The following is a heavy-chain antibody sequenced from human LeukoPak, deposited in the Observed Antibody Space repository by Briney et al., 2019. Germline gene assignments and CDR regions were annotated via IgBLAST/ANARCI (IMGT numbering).Heavy chain of an antibody. CDR2: ISGSGGST. Sequence: PGGSLRLSCAASGFTFSDYYMSWIRQAPGKGLEWVSAISGSGGSTYYADSVKGRFTISRDNSKNTLYLQMNSLRAEDTAVYYCAKVAYYDSSGYYYDYWGQGTLVTVSS. D-gene: IGHD3-22*01. V-gene: IGHV3-23*01. CDR3: AKVAYYDSSGYYYDY. CDR1: GFTFSDYY. J-gene: IGHJ4*02.